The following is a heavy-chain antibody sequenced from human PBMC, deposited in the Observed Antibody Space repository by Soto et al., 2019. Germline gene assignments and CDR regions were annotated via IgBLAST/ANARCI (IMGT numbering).Heavy chain of an antibody. J-gene: IGHJ4*02. CDR2: IIPILGIA. CDR3: ARALNNGPIDY. CDR1: GGTFSSYT. D-gene: IGHD2-8*01. Sequence: QVQLVQSGAEVKKPGSSVKVSCKASGGTFSSYTISWVRQAPGQGLEWMGRIIPILGIANYAQKFQGRVTITADKSTSTAYMELSSLRSEDTAVYSCARALNNGPIDYWGQGTLVTVSS. V-gene: IGHV1-69*02.